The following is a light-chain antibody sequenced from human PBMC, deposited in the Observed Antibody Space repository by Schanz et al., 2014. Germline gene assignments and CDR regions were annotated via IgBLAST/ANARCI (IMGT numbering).Light chain of an antibody. J-gene: IGKJ1*01. V-gene: IGKV3-15*01. Sequence: EIVMTQSPDTLSVSPGERATLSCRASQSVSSNLAWYQQKPGQAPRLLIDGASTRATGIPARFSGSGSGTEFTLTISSLEPEDFAVYYCQQRSNWPGTFGQGTKVEIK. CDR2: GAS. CDR1: QSVSSN. CDR3: QQRSNWPGT.